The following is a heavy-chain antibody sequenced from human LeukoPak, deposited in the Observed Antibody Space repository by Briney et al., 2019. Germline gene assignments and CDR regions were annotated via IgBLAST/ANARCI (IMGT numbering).Heavy chain of an antibody. V-gene: IGHV4-39*01. Sequence: SETLSLTCTVSRGSISSNNYYWGWIRQPPGKGLEWIGSIYYSGSTYYNPSLKSRVTISVDTSKNQFSLKVTSVTAADTAVYYCASVNRGWFGVGEYWGQGTLVTVPS. CDR2: IYYSGST. CDR3: ASVNRGWFGVGEY. J-gene: IGHJ4*02. CDR1: RGSISSNNYY. D-gene: IGHD3-10*01.